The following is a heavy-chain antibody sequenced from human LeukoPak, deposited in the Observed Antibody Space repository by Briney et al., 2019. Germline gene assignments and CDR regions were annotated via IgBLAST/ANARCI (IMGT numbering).Heavy chain of an antibody. J-gene: IGHJ4*02. CDR3: ARSYYGYHGSGSYYSLDY. Sequence: SETLSLTCTVSGGSISGYYWGWIRQPPGKGLEWIGNIYYSGSTNYNPSLKSRVTISVDTSKKQFSLKLSSVIAADTAVYYCARSYYGYHGSGSYYSLDYWGQGTLVTVSS. D-gene: IGHD3-10*01. CDR1: GGSISGYY. CDR2: IYYSGST. V-gene: IGHV4-59*01.